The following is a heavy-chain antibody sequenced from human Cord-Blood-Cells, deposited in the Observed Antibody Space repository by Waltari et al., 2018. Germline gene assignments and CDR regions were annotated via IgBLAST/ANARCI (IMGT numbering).Heavy chain of an antibody. D-gene: IGHD6-6*01. CDR2: INPICGTA. CDR3: ARESTRRAARDAFDI. J-gene: IGHJ3*02. V-gene: IGHV1-69*01. Sequence: QVQLVQSGAEVKKPGSSVKVSCKASGGTFSSYAISWVRQAPGQGLESMGGINPICGTANYAQKFQGRVTITADESTSTAYMELSSLRSEDTAVYYCARESTRRAARDAFDIWGQGTMVTVSS. CDR1: GGTFSSYA.